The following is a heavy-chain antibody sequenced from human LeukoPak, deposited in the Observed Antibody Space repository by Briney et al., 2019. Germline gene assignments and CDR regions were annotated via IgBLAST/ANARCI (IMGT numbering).Heavy chain of an antibody. CDR3: ARAYYYDSSGYLDFDYYYGMDV. CDR1: GGSISSSNW. V-gene: IGHV4-4*02. Sequence: SGTLSLTCAVSGGSISSSNWWSWVRQPPGKGLEWIGEIYHSGSTNYNPSLKSRVTISVDTSKNQFSLKLSSVTAADTAVYYCARAYYYDSSGYLDFDYYYGMDVWGQGTTVTVSS. CDR2: IYHSGST. D-gene: IGHD3-22*01. J-gene: IGHJ6*02.